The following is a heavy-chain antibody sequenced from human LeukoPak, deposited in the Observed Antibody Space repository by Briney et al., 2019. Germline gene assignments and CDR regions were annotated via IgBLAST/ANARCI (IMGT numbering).Heavy chain of an antibody. CDR2: ISGSGGST. CDR1: GFTFSSYA. J-gene: IGHJ4*02. V-gene: IGHV3-23*01. Sequence: GGSLRLSCAVSGFTFSSYAMSWVRQPPGKGLEWVSAISGSGGSTYYAAPVKGRFTISRDNSKNTLYLQMNSLRAEDTAVYYCAKDRSSFGPYYFDYWGQGTLVTVSS. CDR3: AKDRSSFGPYYFDY. D-gene: IGHD6-6*01.